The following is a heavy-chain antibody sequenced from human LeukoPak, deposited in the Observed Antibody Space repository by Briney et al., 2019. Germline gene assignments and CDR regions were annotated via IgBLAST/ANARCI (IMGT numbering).Heavy chain of an antibody. CDR1: GFTFSSYW. CDR3: ARAAGTYYYYGMDV. V-gene: IGHV3-74*01. J-gene: IGHJ6*02. CDR2: INNDGSST. D-gene: IGHD6-13*01. Sequence: GGSLRLSCAASGFTFSSYWMHWVRQAAGKGLVWVSRINNDGSSTRYADSVKGRFTISRDNAKNTLYLQMNSLRAEDTAVYYCARAAGTYYYYGMDVWGQGTTVTVSS.